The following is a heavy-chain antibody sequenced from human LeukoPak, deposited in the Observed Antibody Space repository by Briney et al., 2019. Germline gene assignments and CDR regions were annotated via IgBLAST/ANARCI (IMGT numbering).Heavy chain of an antibody. V-gene: IGHV4-30-4*01. CDR3: AREVPDPLSNWFDP. J-gene: IGHJ5*01. Sequence: SQTLSLTCTVSGGSISSGDYYWSWIRQPPGKGLEWIGYIYYSGSTYYNPSLKSRVTISVDTSKNQFSLKLSSVTAADTAVYYCAREVPDPLSNWFDPWGKGTTVTVSS. D-gene: IGHD1-14*01. CDR1: GGSISSGDYY. CDR2: IYYSGST.